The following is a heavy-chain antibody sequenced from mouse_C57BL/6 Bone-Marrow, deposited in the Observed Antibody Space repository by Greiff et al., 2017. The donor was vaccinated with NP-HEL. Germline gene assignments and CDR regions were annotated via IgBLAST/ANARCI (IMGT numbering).Heavy chain of an antibody. CDR3: TRALFTTVVAGDYAMDY. J-gene: IGHJ4*01. CDR2: IDPETGGT. V-gene: IGHV1-15*01. Sequence: QVQLQQSGAELVRPGASVTLSCKASGYTFTDYEMHWVKQTPVHGLEWIGAIDPETGGTAYNQKFKGKAILTADKSSSTAYMELRSLTSEDSAVYYCTRALFTTVVAGDYAMDYWGQGTSVTVSS. D-gene: IGHD1-1*01. CDR1: GYTFTDYE.